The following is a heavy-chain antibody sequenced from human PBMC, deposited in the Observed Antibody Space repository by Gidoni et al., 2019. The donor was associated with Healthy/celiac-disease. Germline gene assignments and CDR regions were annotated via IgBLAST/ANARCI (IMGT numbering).Heavy chain of an antibody. CDR3: ARGELQWLVSPLYYYYGMDV. V-gene: IGHV3-30*01. D-gene: IGHD6-19*01. J-gene: IGHJ6*02. Sequence: QVQLVESGGGVVQPGRSLRLSCAPSGFNVSRYAMHWVRQAPGKGLELVAVISYDGSNKYYADSVKCRFTISRDNSKNTLYLQMNSLRAEDTAVYYCARGELQWLVSPLYYYYGMDVWGQGTTVTVSS. CDR1: GFNVSRYA. CDR2: ISYDGSNK.